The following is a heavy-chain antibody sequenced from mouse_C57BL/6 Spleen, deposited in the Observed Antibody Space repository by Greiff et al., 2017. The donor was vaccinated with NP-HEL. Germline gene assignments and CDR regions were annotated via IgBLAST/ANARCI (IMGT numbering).Heavy chain of an antibody. CDR1: GYTFTSYW. CDR3: ARSPYYSNYRMDY. J-gene: IGHJ4*01. Sequence: VQLQQPGAELVKPGASVKMSCKASGYTFTSYWITWVKQRPGQGLEWIGDIYPGSGSTNYNEKFKSKATLTVDTSSSTAYMQLSSLTSEDSAVYDCARSPYYSNYRMDYWGQGTSVTVSS. D-gene: IGHD2-5*01. V-gene: IGHV1-55*01. CDR2: IYPGSGST.